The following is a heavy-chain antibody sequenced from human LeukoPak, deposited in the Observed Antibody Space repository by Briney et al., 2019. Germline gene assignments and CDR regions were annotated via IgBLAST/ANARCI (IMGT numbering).Heavy chain of an antibody. CDR2: ISYDGSNK. CDR3: ARRLGAAETFYYYYGMDV. D-gene: IGHD3-16*01. J-gene: IGHJ6*02. CDR1: GFTFSSYA. Sequence: GGSLRLSCAASGFTFSSYAMHWVRQAPGKGLEWVAVISYDGSNKYYADSVKGRFTISRDNSKNTLYLQMNSLRAEGTAVYYCARRLGAAETFYYYYGMDVWGQGTTVTVSS. V-gene: IGHV3-30-3*01.